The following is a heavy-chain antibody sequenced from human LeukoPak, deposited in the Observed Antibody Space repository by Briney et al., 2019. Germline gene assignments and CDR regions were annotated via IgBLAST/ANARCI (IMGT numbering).Heavy chain of an antibody. J-gene: IGHJ3*02. V-gene: IGHV3-64*01. CDR2: ISSNGGST. CDR3: AREREDYDYVWGSYRYAFDI. CDR1: GFTFSSYP. D-gene: IGHD3-16*02. Sequence: QTGGSLRLSCAASGFTFSSYPMHWVRQAPGKGLEYVSAISSNGGSTYYANSVKGRFTISRDNSKNTLYLQMGSLRAEDMAVYYCAREREDYDYVWGSYRYAFDIWGQGTMVTVSS.